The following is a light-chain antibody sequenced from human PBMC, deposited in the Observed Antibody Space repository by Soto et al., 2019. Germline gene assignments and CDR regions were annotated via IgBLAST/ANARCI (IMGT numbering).Light chain of an antibody. J-gene: IGLJ2*01. CDR1: SSDVGGYDY. Sequence: QSALTQPPSASGSPGQSVTISCTGTSSDVGGYDYVSWYQQHPGKAPKLMIYEVTKRPSGVPDRFSGFKSGNTASLTVSGLQAEEEAYYYCSSYGGRNNLIFGGGTKLTVL. CDR3: SSYGGRNNLI. V-gene: IGLV2-8*01. CDR2: EVT.